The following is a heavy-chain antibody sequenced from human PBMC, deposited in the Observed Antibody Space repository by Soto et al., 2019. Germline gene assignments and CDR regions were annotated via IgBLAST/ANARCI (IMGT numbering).Heavy chain of an antibody. Sequence: QAQVIQSGAEVRKPGSSVKLSCKASEGTFNSYAIAWVRQAPGQGLEWMGGIIPYYNTLNYAQKFQDRVTITADDSTNTVYMELSSLRSDDTAVYFCASGASRWYPYFFDSWAQGTLVTVSS. CDR2: IIPYYNTL. J-gene: IGHJ4*02. CDR3: ASGASRWYPYFFDS. CDR1: EGTFNSYA. D-gene: IGHD6-13*01. V-gene: IGHV1-69*01.